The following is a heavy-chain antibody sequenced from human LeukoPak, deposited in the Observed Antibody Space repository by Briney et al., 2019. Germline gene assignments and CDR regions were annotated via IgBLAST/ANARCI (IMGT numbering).Heavy chain of an antibody. CDR3: AKGGYCSSTSCYGDWFDP. CDR2: ISGSGGST. V-gene: IGHV3-23*01. CDR1: GFTFRSYA. J-gene: IGHJ5*02. Sequence: PGGSLRLSCAASGFTFRSYAMSWVRQAPGKGLEWVSAISGSGGSTYYADSVKGRFTISRDNSKNTLYLQMNSLRAEDTAVYYCAKGGYCSSTSCYGDWFDPWGQGTLVTVSS. D-gene: IGHD2-2*01.